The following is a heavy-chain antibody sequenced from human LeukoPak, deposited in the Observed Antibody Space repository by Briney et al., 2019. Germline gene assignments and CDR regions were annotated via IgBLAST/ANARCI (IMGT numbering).Heavy chain of an antibody. CDR2: ITNSGHST. D-gene: IGHD3-3*01. V-gene: IGHV3-11*04. CDR1: GFSLSTYF. CDR3: AREASGYYHVFDS. Sequence: PGGSLRLSCEASGFSLSTYFLSWIRQAPGKGLEWVSYITNSGHSTKYADAVKGRFTISRDNAKQSVYLEMTDLRAEDTAVYYCAREASGYYHVFDSWGQGTLVTVSS. J-gene: IGHJ4*02.